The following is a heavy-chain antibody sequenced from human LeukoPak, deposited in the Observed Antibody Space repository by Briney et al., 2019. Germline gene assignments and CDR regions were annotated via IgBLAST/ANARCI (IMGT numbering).Heavy chain of an antibody. CDR2: IKKDGSEK. J-gene: IGHJ4*02. V-gene: IGHV3-7*01. CDR3: ARDLSGIAGYTYGRGIDY. CDR1: GFTFSSHW. Sequence: PGGSLRLSCAASGFTFSSHWMSWVRLAPGKGLEWVANIKKDGSEKYYVDAVKGRFTISRDNAKTSLYLQMNSLRAEDTAVYYCARDLSGIAGYTYGRGIDYWGQGTLVTVSS. D-gene: IGHD5-18*01.